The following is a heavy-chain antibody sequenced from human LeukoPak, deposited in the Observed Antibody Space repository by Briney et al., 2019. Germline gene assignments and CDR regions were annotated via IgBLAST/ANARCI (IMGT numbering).Heavy chain of an antibody. V-gene: IGHV4-34*01. Sequence: SETLSLTCAVYGGSFSGYYWSWIRQPPGKGLEWIGDNASLKSRVTISVDTSKNHFSLKLSSVTAADTAVYYCARRGSHTIFGVVSSNWFDPWGQGTLVTVSS. J-gene: IGHJ5*02. CDR1: GGSFSGYY. D-gene: IGHD3-3*01. CDR3: ARRGSHTIFGVVSSNWFDP.